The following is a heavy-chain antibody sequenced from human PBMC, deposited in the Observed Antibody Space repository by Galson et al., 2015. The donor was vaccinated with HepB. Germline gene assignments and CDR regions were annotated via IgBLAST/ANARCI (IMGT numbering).Heavy chain of an antibody. Sequence: SLRLSCAASGFTFSSYAMHWVRQAPGKGLEWVAVISYDGSNKYYADSVKGRFTISRDDSKNTLYLQMNSLKTEDTAVYYCTTDRYYYGMDVWGQGTTVTVSS. J-gene: IGHJ6*02. CDR3: TTDRYYYGMDV. CDR2: ISYDGSNK. CDR1: GFTFSSYA. V-gene: IGHV3-30*04.